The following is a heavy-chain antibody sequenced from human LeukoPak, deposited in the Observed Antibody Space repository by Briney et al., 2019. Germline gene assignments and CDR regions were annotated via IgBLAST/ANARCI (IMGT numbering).Heavy chain of an antibody. CDR1: GFTFSSYG. Sequence: PGGSLRLSCAASGFTFSSYGMNWVRQAPGKGLEWLSYLSNTNMIHYADSVKGRFTISRDNAKNSLYLQMDGLRAEDTAAYYCARRGDTPMIGDYWGQGTLVTVSS. J-gene: IGHJ4*02. V-gene: IGHV3-48*01. CDR2: LSNTNMI. CDR3: ARRGDTPMIGDY. D-gene: IGHD5-18*01.